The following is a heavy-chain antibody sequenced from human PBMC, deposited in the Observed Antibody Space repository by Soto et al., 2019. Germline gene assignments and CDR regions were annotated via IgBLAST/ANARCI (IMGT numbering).Heavy chain of an antibody. J-gene: IGHJ4*02. CDR3: ARVGFGCTGRSCYTGPYYFDC. V-gene: IGHV3-74*01. CDR2: IDGDGSAT. CDR1: GFTFNNYW. D-gene: IGHD2-15*01. Sequence: VQLVESGGGLVQPGGSLRLSCAASGFTFNNYWMHWVRQAPGKGLVWVSRIDGDGSATNYVDSVKGRFTLSRDNAKNTLFLEMSSLRAEDTAIYYCARVGFGCTGRSCYTGPYYFDCWGQGALVTVSS.